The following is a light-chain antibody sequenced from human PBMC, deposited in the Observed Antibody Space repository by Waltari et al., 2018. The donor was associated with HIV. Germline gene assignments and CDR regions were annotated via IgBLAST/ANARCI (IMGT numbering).Light chain of an antibody. Sequence: QSVLTPPPSASGTPGQSVTISCSGSPSNIRNNSVNWYQQFPGSAPKLPLYSNSQRPLGVPDRFSGSKSGSSASLAISGPQADDEAHYYCASWDDTLGVVFGGGTTLTVL. CDR2: SNS. V-gene: IGLV1-44*01. CDR3: ASWDDTLGVV. CDR1: PSNIRNNS. J-gene: IGLJ2*01.